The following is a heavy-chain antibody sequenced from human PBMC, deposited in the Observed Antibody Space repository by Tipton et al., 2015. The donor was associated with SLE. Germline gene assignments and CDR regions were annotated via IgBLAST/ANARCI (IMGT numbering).Heavy chain of an antibody. Sequence: SLRLSCAASGFTVSSNYMNWVRQAPGKGLEWVSVISGSGGTTYYADSVKGRFTISRDNSKNTLYLQMNSLRAEDTAVYYCAKSIPAAPRFDYWGQGTLVTVSS. D-gene: IGHD6-13*01. CDR2: ISGSGGTT. CDR1: GFTVSSNY. CDR3: AKSIPAAPRFDY. J-gene: IGHJ4*02. V-gene: IGHV3-23*01.